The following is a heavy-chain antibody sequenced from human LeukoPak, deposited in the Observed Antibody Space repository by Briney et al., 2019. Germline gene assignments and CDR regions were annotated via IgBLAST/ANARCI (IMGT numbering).Heavy chain of an antibody. Sequence: SETLSLTCTVSGGSISSSSYYWGWIRQPPGKGLEWIGSIYYSGSTYYNPSLKSRVTISVDTSKNQFSLKLSSVTAADTAVYYCAVGYCSSTSCDIFDYWGQGTLVTVSS. J-gene: IGHJ4*02. V-gene: IGHV4-39*01. CDR3: AVGYCSSTSCDIFDY. CDR2: IYYSGST. CDR1: GGSISSSSYY. D-gene: IGHD2-2*01.